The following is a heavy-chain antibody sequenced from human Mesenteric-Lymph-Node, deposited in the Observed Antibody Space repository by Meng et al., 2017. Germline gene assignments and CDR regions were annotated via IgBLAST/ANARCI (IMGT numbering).Heavy chain of an antibody. CDR3: AKDLVGVTY. J-gene: IGHJ4*02. Sequence: GEGLYAPGGSLTLSCAASGFTFSDYTMSWVRQAPGKGLEWVSTISGSGVSTYYADSVKGRFTISRDNSKNTLYLQVNSLRAEDTAIYYCAKDLVGVTYWGQGTLVTVSS. CDR1: GFTFSDYT. D-gene: IGHD1-26*01. V-gene: IGHV3-23*01. CDR2: ISGSGVST.